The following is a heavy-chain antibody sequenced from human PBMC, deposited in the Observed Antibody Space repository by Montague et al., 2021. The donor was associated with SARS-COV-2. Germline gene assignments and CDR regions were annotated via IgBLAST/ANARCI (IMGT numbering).Heavy chain of an antibody. D-gene: IGHD2-2*01. V-gene: IGHV4-34*01. CDR1: GGSFSGYY. J-gene: IGHJ6*04. CDR2: INHSGST. Sequence: SETLSLTCTVYGGSFSGYYWSWIRQPPGKGLEWIGEINHSGSTNYNPSLKSRVTISVDTSKNQFPLKLSSVTAADTAVYYCTREGYQVLWSDYYYYGMDAWGEGTTVTVSA. CDR3: TREGYQVLWSDYYYYGMDA.